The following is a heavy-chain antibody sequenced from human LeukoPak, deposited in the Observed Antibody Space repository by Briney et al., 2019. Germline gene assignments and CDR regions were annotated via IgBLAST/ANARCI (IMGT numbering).Heavy chain of an antibody. Sequence: PGGSLRLSCAASGFTVSSNSMNWVRQAPGKGLEWVSYISSSSGSIYYADSVKGRFTISRDNAKNSLYLQMNSLRAEDTAVYYCARDHGGGYGGNHMDYWGQGTLVTVSS. V-gene: IGHV3-48*04. CDR3: ARDHGGGYGGNHMDY. J-gene: IGHJ4*02. CDR2: ISSSSGSI. CDR1: GFTVSSNS. D-gene: IGHD4-23*01.